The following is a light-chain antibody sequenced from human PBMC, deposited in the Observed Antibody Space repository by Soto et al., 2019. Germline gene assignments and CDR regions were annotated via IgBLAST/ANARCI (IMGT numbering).Light chain of an antibody. J-gene: IGKJ1*01. Sequence: EIVMTQSAATLSVSPGERATLSCRASQSVSSYLAWYQQKPGQAPSLLIYGAFTRATGIPARFSGTGSGTEFTLTISSLQSEDFALYYCQQYNDWPLTFGQGTKVDI. CDR3: QQYNDWPLT. CDR1: QSVSSY. CDR2: GAF. V-gene: IGKV3-15*01.